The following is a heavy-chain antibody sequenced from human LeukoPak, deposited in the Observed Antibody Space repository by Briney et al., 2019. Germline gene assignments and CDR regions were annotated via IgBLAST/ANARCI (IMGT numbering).Heavy chain of an antibody. CDR3: ARGSFAPLLKYGMDV. J-gene: IGHJ6*02. D-gene: IGHD1-26*01. V-gene: IGHV4-59*01. CDR1: GGSLSSYY. CDR2: IYYSGST. Sequence: SETLSLTCTVSGGSLSSYYWSWIRQPPGKGLEWIGYIYYSGSTNYNPSLKSRVTISVDTSKNQFSLKLSSVTAADTAVYYCARGSFAPLLKYGMDVWGQGTTVTVSS.